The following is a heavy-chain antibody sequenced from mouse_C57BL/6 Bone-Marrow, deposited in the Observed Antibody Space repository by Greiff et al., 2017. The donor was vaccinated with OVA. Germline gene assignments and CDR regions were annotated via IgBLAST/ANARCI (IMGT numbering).Heavy chain of an antibody. D-gene: IGHD2-1*01. V-gene: IGHV1-77*01. J-gene: IGHJ4*01. CDR2: LYPGSGNT. CDR1: DYTFTDYY. Sequence: QVQLQQSGAELARPGASVKLSCKASDYTFTDYYINWVKQRTGQGLEWIGELYPGSGNTYYNEKFKGKATLTADKSSSTAYMQLSSLTSEDSAVYVCARGDSYYGNSFYAMDYWGQGTSVTVSS. CDR3: ARGDSYYGNSFYAMDY.